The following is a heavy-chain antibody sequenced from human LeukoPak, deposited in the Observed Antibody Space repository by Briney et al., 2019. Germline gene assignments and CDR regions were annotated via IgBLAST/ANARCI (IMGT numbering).Heavy chain of an antibody. CDR2: VRYHGSDK. CDR3: ARTGGRDGYGFDS. CDR1: GFTFSSHG. J-gene: IGHJ4*02. V-gene: IGHV3-33*01. D-gene: IGHD5-24*01. Sequence: GGSLRLSCAASGFTFSSHGMHWVRQAPGKGLEWVAVVRYHGSDKNYADSVKGRFTFSRDNSKNTAYLQMNSLRVEDTALYYCARTGGRDGYGFDSWGQGTLVTVS.